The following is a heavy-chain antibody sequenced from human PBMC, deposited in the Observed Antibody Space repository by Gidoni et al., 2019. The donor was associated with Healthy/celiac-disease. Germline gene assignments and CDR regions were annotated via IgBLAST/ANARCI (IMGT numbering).Heavy chain of an antibody. J-gene: IGHJ6*03. CDR3: ARTTPASDIFYYYYYYMDV. CDR1: GFSLSNARMG. Sequence: QVTLKESGPVLVKPTETLTLTCTVSGFSLSNARMGVSWIRQPPGKALEWLAHIFSNDEKSYSTSLKSRLTISKDTSKSQVVLTMTNMDPVDTATYYCARTTPASDIFYYYYYYMDVWGKGTTVTVSS. V-gene: IGHV2-26*01. CDR2: IFSNDEK. D-gene: IGHD3-9*01.